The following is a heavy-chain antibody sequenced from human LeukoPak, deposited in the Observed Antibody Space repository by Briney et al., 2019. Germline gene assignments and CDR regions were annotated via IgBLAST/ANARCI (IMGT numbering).Heavy chain of an antibody. CDR2: ISPDGETT. J-gene: IGHJ4*02. D-gene: IGHD3-10*01. CDR1: GFTFSSIS. CDR3: TRDLPVPSLVRGIIIYGLIDY. V-gene: IGHV3-21*06. Sequence: TGGSLRLSCEASGFTFSSISMNWVRQAPGKGLEWVSSISPDGETTYHADSVKGRFTTSRDNAKSSLYLQVNSLRAEDTALYYCTRDLPVPSLVRGIIIYGLIDYWGQGTLVTVSS.